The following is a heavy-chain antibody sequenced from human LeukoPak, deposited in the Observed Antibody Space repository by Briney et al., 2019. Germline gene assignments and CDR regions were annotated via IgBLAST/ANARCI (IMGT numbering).Heavy chain of an antibody. Sequence: ASVKVSCKASGYTFTGYYMHWVRQAPGQRLEWMGIINPSGGSTSYAQKFQGRVTMTRDTSTSTVYMELSSLRSEDTAVYYCARDPQKVLRFLEWTHLDYYGMDVWGQGTTVTVSS. J-gene: IGHJ6*02. CDR3: ARDPQKVLRFLEWTHLDYYGMDV. CDR2: INPSGGST. CDR1: GYTFTGYY. D-gene: IGHD3-3*01. V-gene: IGHV1-46*01.